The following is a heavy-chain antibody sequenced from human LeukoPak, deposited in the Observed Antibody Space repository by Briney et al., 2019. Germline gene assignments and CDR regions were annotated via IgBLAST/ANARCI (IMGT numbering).Heavy chain of an antibody. CDR2: IWYDGSNK. CDR3: AFLGYCSGGSCYSDEYFQH. V-gene: IGHV3-33*01. D-gene: IGHD2-15*01. J-gene: IGHJ1*01. CDR1: GFTFSSYG. Sequence: GGSLRLSCAASGFTFSSYGMHWVRQAPGKGLEWVAVIWYDGSNKYYADSVKGRFTISRDNSKNTLYLQMNSLRAEGTAVYYCAFLGYCSGGSCYSDEYFQHWGQGTLVTVSS.